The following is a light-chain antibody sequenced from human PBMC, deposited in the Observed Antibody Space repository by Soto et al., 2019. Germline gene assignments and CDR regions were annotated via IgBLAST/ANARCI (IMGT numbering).Light chain of an antibody. Sequence: QSALTQPRSVSGSPGQSVTISCTGTSGDVGLYDYVSWYQHHPGKAPKLMIYDVTKRPSGVPDRFSGSKSGNTASLTISGLQAEDEADYYCCSYAGSYTFYVFGTGTKSPS. J-gene: IGLJ1*01. CDR3: CSYAGSYTFYV. CDR2: DVT. V-gene: IGLV2-11*01. CDR1: SGDVGLYDY.